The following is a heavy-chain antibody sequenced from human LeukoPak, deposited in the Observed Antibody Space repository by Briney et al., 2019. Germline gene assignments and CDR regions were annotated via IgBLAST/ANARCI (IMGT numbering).Heavy chain of an antibody. D-gene: IGHD1-14*01. CDR1: GGSISSYY. Sequence: SETLSLTCTVSGGSISSYYWSWIRQPPGKGLEWIGYIYYSGSTNYNPSLKSRVTISVDTSKNQFSLELSSVTAADTAVYYCARTLRYWFDPWGQGTLVTVSS. CDR2: IYYSGST. CDR3: ARTLRYWFDP. J-gene: IGHJ5*02. V-gene: IGHV4-59*01.